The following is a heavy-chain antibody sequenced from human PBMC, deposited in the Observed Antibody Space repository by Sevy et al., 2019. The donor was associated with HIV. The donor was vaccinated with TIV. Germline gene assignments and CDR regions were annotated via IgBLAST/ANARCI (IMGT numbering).Heavy chain of an antibody. CDR2: INPNSGGT. CDR1: GYTFTGYY. J-gene: IGHJ4*02. V-gene: IGHV1-2*02. CDR3: ERGGSTYGGEYYFDY. D-gene: IGHD2-21*01. Sequence: ASVKVSCKASGYTFTGYYMHWVRQAPGQGLEWMGWINPNSGGTNYAQKFQGRVTMTRETSISTAYMELSRLRSDDTAVYYCERGGSTYGGEYYFDYWGQGTLVTVSS.